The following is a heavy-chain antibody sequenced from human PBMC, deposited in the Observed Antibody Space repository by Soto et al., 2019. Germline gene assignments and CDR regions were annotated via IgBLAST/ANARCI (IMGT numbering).Heavy chain of an antibody. CDR2: IYWDDDK. D-gene: IGHD3-16*01. CDR1: GFSLSTSGVG. CDR3: ARARSRASIWGSYTPSVYYIDY. V-gene: IGHV2-5*02. Sequence: SGPTLVNPTQTLTLTCTFSGFSLSTSGVGVGWIRQPPGKALEWLALIYWDDDKRYSPPLKSRLTITKDTSKNQVVLTMTNMDPVDTATYYCARARSRASIWGSYTPSVYYIDYWGQATLVSVSS. J-gene: IGHJ4*02.